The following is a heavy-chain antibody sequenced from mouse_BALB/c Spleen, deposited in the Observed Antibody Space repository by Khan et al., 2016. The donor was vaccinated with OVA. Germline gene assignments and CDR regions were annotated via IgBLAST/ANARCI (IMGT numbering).Heavy chain of an antibody. CDR2: IYPGSDNT. V-gene: IGHV1-77*01. CDR1: GYTFTDYY. CDR3: AREWAAWFPY. Sequence: QVQLQQSGAQLARPGASVKLSCKASGYTFTDYYINWMRQRTGQGLEWIGEIYPGSDNTYYNENFKGRATLTVDKSSNTAYIEFSSLTSEDSAVYFCAREWAAWFPYWGQGTLVTGSA. J-gene: IGHJ3*01.